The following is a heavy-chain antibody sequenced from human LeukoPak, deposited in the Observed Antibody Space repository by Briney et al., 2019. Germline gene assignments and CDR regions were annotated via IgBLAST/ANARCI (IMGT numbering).Heavy chain of an antibody. D-gene: IGHD6-13*01. CDR1: GGSISSYY. Sequence: SETLSLTCTVSGGSISSYYWSWIRQPPGNGLEWIGYIYYSGSTNYNPSLKSRVTISVDTSKNQFSLKLSSVTAADTAVYYCARHKGYSTSFDYWGQGTLVTVSS. J-gene: IGHJ4*02. V-gene: IGHV4-59*08. CDR3: ARHKGYSTSFDY. CDR2: IYYSGST.